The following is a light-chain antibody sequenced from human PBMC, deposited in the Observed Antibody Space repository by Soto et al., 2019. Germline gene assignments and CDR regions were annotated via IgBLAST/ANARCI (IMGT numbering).Light chain of an antibody. Sequence: DLQMTQSPSSLSASVGDRVTITCRASQTISTFLNWYQQKPGRDPKLLIYSTSRLQSGVPSRFSGGGSGTDFTLTISSVQPEDFATYFCQQSFNIPPLFGQGTKVEFK. V-gene: IGKV1-39*01. CDR1: QTISTF. CDR2: STS. J-gene: IGKJ1*01. CDR3: QQSFNIPPL.